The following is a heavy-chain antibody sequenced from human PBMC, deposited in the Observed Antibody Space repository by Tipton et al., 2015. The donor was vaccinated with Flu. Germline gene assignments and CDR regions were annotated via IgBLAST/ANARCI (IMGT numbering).Heavy chain of an antibody. J-gene: IGHJ5*02. CDR3: ASGPTVWGNWFDP. D-gene: IGHD4-17*01. Sequence: LRLSCTVSGGSISSYYWSWIRQPPGKGLEWIGYIYYSGSTNYNPSLKSRVTISVDTSKNQFSLKLSSVTAADTAVYYCASGPTVWGNWFDPWGQGTLVTVSS. CDR1: GGSISSYY. CDR2: IYYSGST. V-gene: IGHV4-59*01.